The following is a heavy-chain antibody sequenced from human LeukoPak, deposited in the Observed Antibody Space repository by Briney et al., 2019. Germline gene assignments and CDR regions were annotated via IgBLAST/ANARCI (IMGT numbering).Heavy chain of an antibody. V-gene: IGHV3-64*01. J-gene: IGHJ4*02. CDR2: ITLDGIST. Sequence: GGSLRLSCAASGFPFRSYAMHWVRQAPGKGLEYVSAITLDGISTYYANSVKGRFTISRDNSKNTLYLQMGSLRAEDMAVYYCARVAVPGTYGYWGQGTLVTVSS. D-gene: IGHD6-19*01. CDR3: ARVAVPGTYGY. CDR1: GFPFRSYA.